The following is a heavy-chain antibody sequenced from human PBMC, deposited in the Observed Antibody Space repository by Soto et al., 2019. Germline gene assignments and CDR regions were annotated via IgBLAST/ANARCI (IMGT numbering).Heavy chain of an antibody. CDR2: FDPEDGET. D-gene: IGHD4-17*01. V-gene: IGHV1-24*01. CDR3: ATFGRWTYGDYPGGAFDI. CDR1: GYTLTELS. J-gene: IGHJ3*02. Sequence: GASVKVSCKVSGYTLTELSMHWVRQAPGKGLEWMGGFDPEDGETIYAQKFQGRVTMTEDTSTDTAYMELSSLRSEDTAVYYCATFGRWTYGDYPGGAFDIWGQGTMVTVSS.